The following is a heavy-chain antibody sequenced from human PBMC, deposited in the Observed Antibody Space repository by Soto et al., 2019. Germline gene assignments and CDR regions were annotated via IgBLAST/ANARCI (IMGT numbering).Heavy chain of an antibody. V-gene: IGHV1-2*04. CDR3: ARDLEPYSFDY. D-gene: IGHD1-1*01. CDR2: INPNSGGT. CDR1: GYTFTGYY. Sequence: SVQVSFKASGYTFTGYYMHWVRQAPGQGLEWMGWINPNSGGTNYAQKFQGWVTMTRDTSISTAYMELSRLRSDDTAVYYCARDLEPYSFDYWGQGTLVTVSS. J-gene: IGHJ4*02.